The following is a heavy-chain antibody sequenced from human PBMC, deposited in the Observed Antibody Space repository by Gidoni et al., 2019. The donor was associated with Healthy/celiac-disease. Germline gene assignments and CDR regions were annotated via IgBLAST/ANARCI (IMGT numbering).Heavy chain of an antibody. CDR1: GFTFSSYG. J-gene: IGHJ3*02. Sequence: QVQLVESGGGVVQPGRSLRLSCAASGFTFSSYGMHWVRQAPGKGLEWVAVISYDGSNKYYADSVKGRFTISRDNSKNTLYLQMNSLRAEDTAVYYCAKLRIAAAGTDAFDIWGQGTMVTVSS. D-gene: IGHD6-13*01. V-gene: IGHV3-30*18. CDR3: AKLRIAAAGTDAFDI. CDR2: ISYDGSNK.